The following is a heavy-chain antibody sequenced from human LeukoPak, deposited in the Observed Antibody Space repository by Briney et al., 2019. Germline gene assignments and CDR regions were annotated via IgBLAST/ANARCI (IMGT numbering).Heavy chain of an antibody. CDR1: GFTFSSNA. CDR3: ALSIVGASGGMDV. CDR2: ISYDGSNK. D-gene: IGHD1-26*01. V-gene: IGHV3-30-3*01. Sequence: GGSLRLSCAASGFTFSSNAMHWVRQAPGKGLEWVAVISYDGSNKYYADSVKGRFTISRDNSKNTLYLQMNSLRAEDTAVYYCALSIVGASGGMDVWGQGTTVTVSS. J-gene: IGHJ6*02.